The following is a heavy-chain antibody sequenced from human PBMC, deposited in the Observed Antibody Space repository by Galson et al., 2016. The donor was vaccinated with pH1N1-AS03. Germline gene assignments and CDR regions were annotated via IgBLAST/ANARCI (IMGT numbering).Heavy chain of an antibody. CDR3: ARADGHNLVYAFDI. V-gene: IGHV3-33*01. CDR2: IWYDGSNK. D-gene: IGHD5-24*01. Sequence: SLRLSCAASGFTFSAYAMHWVRQAPGKGLEWVAVIWYDGSNKYYADSVKGRFTISRDNSKNTLYLQMNSLRGDDTAVYYCARADGHNLVYAFDIWGQGTMVTVSS. J-gene: IGHJ3*02. CDR1: GFTFSAYA.